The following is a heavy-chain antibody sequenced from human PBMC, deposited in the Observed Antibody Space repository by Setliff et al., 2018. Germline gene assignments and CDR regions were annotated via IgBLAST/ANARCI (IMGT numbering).Heavy chain of an antibody. CDR1: GFTFTNYI. CDR3: CSGSYLFVY. Sequence: GGSLRLSCAASGFTFTNYIIHWVRQAPGKGLEWVSSISSSSSYIYYADSVKGRFTISRDNAKNTLYLQMNSLRAEDTAVYYCCSGSYLFVYWGQGSLVTVSS. D-gene: IGHD1-26*01. J-gene: IGHJ4*02. CDR2: ISSSSSYI. V-gene: IGHV3-21*04.